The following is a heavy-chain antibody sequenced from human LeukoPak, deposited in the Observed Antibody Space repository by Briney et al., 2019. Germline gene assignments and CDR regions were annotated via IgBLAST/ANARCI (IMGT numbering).Heavy chain of an antibody. Sequence: ASVKVSCKASGYTFTSYGISWVRQAPGQGLEWMGWISAYNGNTNYAQKLQGRVTMTTDTSTSTAYMELRSLRSDDTAVYYCARDRALGYSDFWRNPPYYFDYWGQGTLVTVSS. J-gene: IGHJ4*02. V-gene: IGHV1-18*01. CDR3: ARDRALGYSDFWRNPPYYFDY. D-gene: IGHD3-3*01. CDR1: GYTFTSYG. CDR2: ISAYNGNT.